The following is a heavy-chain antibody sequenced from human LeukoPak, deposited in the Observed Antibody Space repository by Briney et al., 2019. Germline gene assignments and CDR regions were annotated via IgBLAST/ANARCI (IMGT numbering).Heavy chain of an antibody. D-gene: IGHD3-3*01. Sequence: GESLKISCKGSGYSFTSYWIGWVRQMPGKGLEWMGIIYPGDSDTRYSPSFQGQVTISADKSISTAYLQWSSLKASDTAMYYCARRYSYDFWSGYFRSGAFDIWGQGTMVTVSS. CDR1: GYSFTSYW. V-gene: IGHV5-51*01. CDR2: IYPGDSDT. J-gene: IGHJ3*02. CDR3: ARRYSYDFWSGYFRSGAFDI.